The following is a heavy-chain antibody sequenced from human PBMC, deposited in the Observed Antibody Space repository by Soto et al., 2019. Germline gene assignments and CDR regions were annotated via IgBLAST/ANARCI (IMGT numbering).Heavy chain of an antibody. V-gene: IGHV1-69*06. CDR3: AVSYSGYDKRKYYFDY. CDR1: GGTFSSYA. J-gene: IGHJ4*02. Sequence: SVEGSCKASGGTFSSYAISWVRQAPVQGLEWMGGIIPIFGTANYAQKFQGRVTITADKSTSTAYMELSSLRSEDTAVYYCAVSYSGYDKRKYYFDYWGQGTLVTVYS. CDR2: IIPIFGTA. D-gene: IGHD5-12*01.